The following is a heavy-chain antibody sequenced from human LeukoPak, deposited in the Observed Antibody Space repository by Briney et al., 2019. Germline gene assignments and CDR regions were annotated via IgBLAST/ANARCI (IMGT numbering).Heavy chain of an antibody. Sequence: SETLSLTCTVSGGSISSSSYYWSWIRQPPGKGLEWIGYIYYSGSTNYNPSLKSRVTISVDTSKNQFSLKLSSVTAADTAVYYCARRIFSGWYRLRVGGGNWFDPWGQGTLVTVSS. V-gene: IGHV4-61*05. CDR2: IYYSGST. J-gene: IGHJ5*02. CDR1: GGSISSSSYY. D-gene: IGHD6-19*01. CDR3: ARRIFSGWYRLRVGGGNWFDP.